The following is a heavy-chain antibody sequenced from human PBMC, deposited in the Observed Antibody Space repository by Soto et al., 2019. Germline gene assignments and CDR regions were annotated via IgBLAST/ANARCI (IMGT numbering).Heavy chain of an antibody. D-gene: IGHD4-17*01. Sequence: SETLSLTCTVSGGSISSSSYYLGWIRQPPGKGLEWIGSIYYSGSTYYNPSLKSRVTISVDTSKNQFSLKLSSVTAADTAVYYCARGRRTTVTIDYWGQGTLVTVSS. J-gene: IGHJ4*02. CDR1: GGSISSSSYY. CDR3: ARGRRTTVTIDY. CDR2: IYYSGST. V-gene: IGHV4-39*01.